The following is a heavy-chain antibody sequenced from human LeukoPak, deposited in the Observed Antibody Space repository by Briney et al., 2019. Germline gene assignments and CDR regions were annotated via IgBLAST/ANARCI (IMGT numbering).Heavy chain of an antibody. CDR2: IYYSGST. Sequence: SETLSLTCAVYGGSFSGYYWSWIRQPPGKGLEWIGYIYYSGSTNYNPSLKSRVTISVDTSKNQFSLKLSSVTAADTAVYYCARRRYCSSTSCYTGWYFDLWGRGTLVTVSS. CDR1: GGSFSGYY. D-gene: IGHD2-2*02. V-gene: IGHV4-59*08. CDR3: ARRRYCSSTSCYTGWYFDL. J-gene: IGHJ2*01.